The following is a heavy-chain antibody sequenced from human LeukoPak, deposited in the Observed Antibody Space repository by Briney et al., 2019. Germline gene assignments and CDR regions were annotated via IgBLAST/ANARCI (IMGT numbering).Heavy chain of an antibody. CDR3: AKSFRGYYDSSGLTDI. CDR2: ISSSSSYI. CDR1: GFTFSDYS. J-gene: IGHJ3*02. Sequence: GGSLRLSCAASGFTFSDYSMNWVRQAPGKGLEWVSSISSSSSYIYYADSVKGRFTISRDNAKNSLFLQMNSLRAEDTAVYYCAKSFRGYYDSSGLTDIWGQGTMVTVSS. D-gene: IGHD3-22*01. V-gene: IGHV3-21*01.